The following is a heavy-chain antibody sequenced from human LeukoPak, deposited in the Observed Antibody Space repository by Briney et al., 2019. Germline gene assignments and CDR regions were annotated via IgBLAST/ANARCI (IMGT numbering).Heavy chain of an antibody. V-gene: IGHV3-23*01. Sequence: PGGSLRLSCVASGFMFSDFAMSWVRQAPGKGLEWVSGISDSGRGTYYRDSVKGRCIISRDNSKKTVYLQLNNLRVEDTALYFCARHDSFIPYWGLGMLVTVSS. D-gene: IGHD5-18*01. J-gene: IGHJ4*02. CDR3: ARHDSFIPY. CDR2: ISDSGRGT. CDR1: GFMFSDFA.